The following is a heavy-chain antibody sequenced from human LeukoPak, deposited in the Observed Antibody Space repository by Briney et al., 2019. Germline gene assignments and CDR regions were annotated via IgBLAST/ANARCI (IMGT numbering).Heavy chain of an antibody. CDR2: IKQESGEI. J-gene: IGHJ6*03. V-gene: IGHV3-7*01. D-gene: IGHD6-6*01. CDR3: ARGFGSSIPYSYYYYLDV. CDR1: GFTFSSYW. Sequence: GGSLRLSCVASGFTFSSYWMSWVRQAPGKGPEWVANIKQESGEIYYVDSVKGRFTISRDNAKNSLYLQMNSLRAEDTAVYYCARGFGSSIPYSYYYYLDVWGKGTTVTVSS.